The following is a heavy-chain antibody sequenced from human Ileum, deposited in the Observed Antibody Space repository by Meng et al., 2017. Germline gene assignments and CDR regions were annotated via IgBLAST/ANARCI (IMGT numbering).Heavy chain of an antibody. V-gene: IGHV1-46*01. Sequence: QVPRGPFVAGVKKPGVSVKVSCKASRYTFASYYMPWVRQAPGQGLEWMGIINPSGGSTSYAQKFQGRVTMTRDTSTSTVYMELSSLRSEDTAVYYCARDLDTAMVITLNYWGQGTLVTVAS. CDR2: INPSGGST. CDR1: RYTFASYY. D-gene: IGHD5-18*01. CDR3: ARDLDTAMVITLNY. J-gene: IGHJ4*02.